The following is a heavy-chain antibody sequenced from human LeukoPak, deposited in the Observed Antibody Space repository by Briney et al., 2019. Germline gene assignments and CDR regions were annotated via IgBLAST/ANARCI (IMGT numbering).Heavy chain of an antibody. D-gene: IGHD6-13*01. CDR2: ISAYNGNT. J-gene: IGHJ5*02. Sequence: GASVKVSCKASGYTFTSYGISWVRQAPGQGLEWMGWISAYNGNTNYAQKLQGRVTMTTDTSTSTAYMELRSLRSDDTAVYYCARGSSSWYVNVRGWWFDPWGQGTLVTVSS. CDR3: ARGSSSWYVNVRGWWFDP. CDR1: GYTFTSYG. V-gene: IGHV1-18*01.